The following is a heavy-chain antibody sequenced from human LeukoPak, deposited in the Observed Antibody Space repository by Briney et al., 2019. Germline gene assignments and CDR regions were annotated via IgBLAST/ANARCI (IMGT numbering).Heavy chain of an antibody. CDR2: IYYSGST. Sequence: SETLSLTCTISGGSISSSSYYWGWNRQPPGKGLEWIGSIYYSGSTYYNPSLKSRVTISVDTSKNQFSLKLSSVTAADTAVYYCARFYYYDSSGYPGYWGQGTLVTVSS. D-gene: IGHD3-22*01. CDR1: GGSISSSSYY. CDR3: ARFYYYDSSGYPGY. J-gene: IGHJ4*02. V-gene: IGHV4-39*07.